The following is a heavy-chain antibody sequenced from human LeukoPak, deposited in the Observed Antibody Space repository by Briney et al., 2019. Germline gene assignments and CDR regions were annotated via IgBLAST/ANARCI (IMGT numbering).Heavy chain of an antibody. D-gene: IGHD3-22*01. CDR3: ARDEYYYDSSGYSVWFDP. Sequence: SVKVSCKASGGTFSSYAIRLVRQAPGQGLDSIGGIIPIFGTANYAQKFQGRVTITTDESTSTAYMELSSLRSEDTAVYYCARDEYYYDSSGYSVWFDPWGQGTLVTVSS. V-gene: IGHV1-69*05. CDR1: GGTFSSYA. CDR2: IIPIFGTA. J-gene: IGHJ5*02.